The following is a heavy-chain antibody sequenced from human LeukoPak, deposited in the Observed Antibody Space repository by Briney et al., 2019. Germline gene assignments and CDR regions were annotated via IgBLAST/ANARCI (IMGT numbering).Heavy chain of an antibody. CDR1: GFTFSNAW. Sequence: GGSLRLSCAASGFTFSNAWMSWVRQAPGKGLEWVGRIKSKTDGGTTDYAAPVKGRFTISRDDSKNTLYLQMNSLKTEDTAVYYCTTDIPTNWIRFVDDIDYWGQGTLVTVSS. CDR3: TTDIPTNWIRFVDDIDY. J-gene: IGHJ4*02. CDR2: IKSKTDGGTT. D-gene: IGHD1-20*01. V-gene: IGHV3-15*01.